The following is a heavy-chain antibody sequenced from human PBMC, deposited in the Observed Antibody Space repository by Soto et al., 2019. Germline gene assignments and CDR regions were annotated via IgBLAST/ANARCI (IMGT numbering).Heavy chain of an antibody. CDR2: IYHSGST. J-gene: IGHJ5*02. CDR1: GGSISSSGYS. V-gene: IGHV4-30-2*01. Sequence: SETLSLTCTVSGGSISSSGYSWSWIRQPPGKGLEWIGYIYHSGSTYYNQSLKSRVTISVDRSKNQFSLKLSSVTAADTAVYYCARGARYCSGGSCYAWFDPWGQGTLVTVSS. CDR3: ARGARYCSGGSCYAWFDP. D-gene: IGHD2-15*01.